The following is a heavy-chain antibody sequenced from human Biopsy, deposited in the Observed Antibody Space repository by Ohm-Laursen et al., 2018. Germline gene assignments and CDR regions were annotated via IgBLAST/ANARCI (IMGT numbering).Heavy chain of an antibody. D-gene: IGHD1-26*01. V-gene: IGHV1-8*01. CDR3: ARWETTLGRSLDS. J-gene: IGHJ4*02. Sequence: ASVKVSCKVSGSTFTSHDINWVRHATGHGLEWMGWMSRNTGNTAYAQRFQDRVTMTSDTSTGTAYMELTSLTSDDTAVYFCARWETTLGRSLDSWGQGTLVAVSS. CDR2: MSRNTGNT. CDR1: GSTFTSHD.